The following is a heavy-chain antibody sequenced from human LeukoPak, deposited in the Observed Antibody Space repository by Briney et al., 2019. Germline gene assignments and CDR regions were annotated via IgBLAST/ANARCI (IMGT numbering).Heavy chain of an antibody. Sequence: GESLKISCAASGFTFSSYWMSWVRQAPGKGLEWVANIKQDGSEKYYVDSVKGRFTISRDNAKNSLYLQMNSLRAEDTAVYYCAKTLKDRYYDFWSGYYHYYYYMDVWGKGTTVTVSS. CDR2: IKQDGSEK. J-gene: IGHJ6*03. CDR1: GFTFSSYW. CDR3: AKTLKDRYYDFWSGYYHYYYYMDV. D-gene: IGHD3-3*01. V-gene: IGHV3-7*01.